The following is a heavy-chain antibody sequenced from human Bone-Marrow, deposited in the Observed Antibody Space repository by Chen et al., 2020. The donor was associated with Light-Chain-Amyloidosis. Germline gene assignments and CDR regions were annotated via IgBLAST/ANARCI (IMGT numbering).Heavy chain of an antibody. D-gene: IGHD1-1*01. Sequence: EVQLVESGGGLVQPGGSLRLSCAASGFSFSSYSMNWVRQAPGKGLEWVSYISKSSSTIYYADSVKGRFTVSRDNAKNSLFLQMNSLGDEDTAVYYCARDRPNWSNDYWGQGTLVSVSS. CDR1: GFSFSSYS. V-gene: IGHV3-48*02. CDR3: ARDRPNWSNDY. J-gene: IGHJ4*02. CDR2: ISKSSSTI.